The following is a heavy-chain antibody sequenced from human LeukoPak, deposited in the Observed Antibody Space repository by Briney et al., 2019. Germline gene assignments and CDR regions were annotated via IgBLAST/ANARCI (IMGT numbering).Heavy chain of an antibody. J-gene: IGHJ4*02. Sequence: GGSLRLSCAASGFTFSTYGMHWVRQAPGKGLEWVAVIWYDGSNKYYADSVKGRFTISRDNSKNTLFLQMNSLRAEDTAVYYCARERAAAANPIDCWGQGTLVTVSS. CDR2: IWYDGSNK. CDR3: ARERAAAANPIDC. V-gene: IGHV3-33*08. CDR1: GFTFSTYG. D-gene: IGHD6-13*01.